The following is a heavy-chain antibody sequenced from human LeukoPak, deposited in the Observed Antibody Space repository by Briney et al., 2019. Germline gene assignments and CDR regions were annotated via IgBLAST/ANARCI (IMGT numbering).Heavy chain of an antibody. CDR1: GFTFSNAW. Sequence: GGSLRLSCAASGFTFSNAWMSWVRQAPGKGLEWVSVIYSGGSTYYTDSVKGRFTISRDNSKNTLYLQMNSLRAEDTGVYYCTRVHYDILTGYSHAFDMWGQGTMVTVSS. J-gene: IGHJ3*02. CDR2: IYSGGST. D-gene: IGHD3-9*01. CDR3: TRVHYDILTGYSHAFDM. V-gene: IGHV3-53*01.